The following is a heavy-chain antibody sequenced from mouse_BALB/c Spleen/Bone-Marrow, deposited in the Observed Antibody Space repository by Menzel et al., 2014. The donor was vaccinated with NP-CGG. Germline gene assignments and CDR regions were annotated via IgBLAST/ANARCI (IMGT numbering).Heavy chain of an antibody. CDR3: TRSGYYGSRYGYF. CDR2: IYPGSGST. V-gene: IGHV1S22*01. D-gene: IGHD1-1*01. Sequence: QKSAFELQCPGASVDLCCKNSGSTFTSYSMHWVTQRPAQGLVWIGNIYPGSGSTNYDEMFKSKTKLTVYTTCSTAYMQPSSLTSEETAVYYGTRSGYYGSRYGYF. CDR1: GSTFTSYS. J-gene: IGHJ1*01.